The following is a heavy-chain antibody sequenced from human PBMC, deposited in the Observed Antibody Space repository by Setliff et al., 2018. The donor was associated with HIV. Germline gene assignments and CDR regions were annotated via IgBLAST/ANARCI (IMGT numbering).Heavy chain of an antibody. Sequence: GASVKVSCKGFGCSFVSFEINWVRQATGQGLEWMGWMNPKSGNKDYAQKFQGRLTMTRNTSISTVYMELSSLRSEDTAVYYCARGLGSMARGRVPYYYYMDVWGKGTTVTVSS. CDR1: GCSFVSFE. D-gene: IGHD3-10*01. J-gene: IGHJ6*03. CDR3: ARGLGSMARGRVPYYYYMDV. CDR2: MNPKSGNK. V-gene: IGHV1-8*02.